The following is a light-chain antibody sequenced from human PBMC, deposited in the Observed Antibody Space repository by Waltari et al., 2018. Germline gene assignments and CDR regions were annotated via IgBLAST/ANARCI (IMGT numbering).Light chain of an antibody. CDR1: SSDDGGYNY. J-gene: IGLJ3*02. CDR3: SSYTSSGTLR. Sequence: HSALTPPASVSGSPGQSITISCRGTSSDDGGYNYFSWYQQHPGKAPKLMSYDVSNRPAGVSNRYSGSKSGNTASLTICGLQAEDEADYYCSSYTSSGTLRFGGGTKLTVL. CDR2: DVS. V-gene: IGLV2-14*03.